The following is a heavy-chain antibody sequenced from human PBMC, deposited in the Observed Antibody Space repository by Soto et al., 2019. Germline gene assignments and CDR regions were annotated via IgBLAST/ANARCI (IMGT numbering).Heavy chain of an antibody. V-gene: IGHV5-51*01. J-gene: IGHJ6*02. D-gene: IGHD6-13*01. CDR2: IYPGDSDT. CDR1: GYSFTSYW. Sequence: PGESLKISCKGSGYSFTSYWIGWVRQMPGKGLDWMGIIYPGDSDTRYSPSFQGQVTISADKSISTAYLQWSSLKASDTAMYYCARTSAGGKYYYGMDVWGQGTTVTVS. CDR3: ARTSAGGKYYYGMDV.